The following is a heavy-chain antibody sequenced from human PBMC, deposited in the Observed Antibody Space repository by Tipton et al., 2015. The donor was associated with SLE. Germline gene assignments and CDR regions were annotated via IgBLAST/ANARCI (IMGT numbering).Heavy chain of an antibody. D-gene: IGHD5-12*01. Sequence: TLSLTCTVSGGSITSSGFYWGWFRQPPGKGLGWIGSIDYSGRTYYTPPPKSQLTISVDTSENQFSLKLNSVTAADTAFYYCARRTSGYAPDYWGQGTLVTVSS. CDR3: ARRTSGYAPDY. CDR1: GGSITSSGFY. V-gene: IGHV4-39*07. CDR2: IDYSGRT. J-gene: IGHJ4*02.